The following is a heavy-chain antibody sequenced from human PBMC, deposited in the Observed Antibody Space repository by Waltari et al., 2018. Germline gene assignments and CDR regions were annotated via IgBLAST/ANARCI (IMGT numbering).Heavy chain of an antibody. Sequence: QVQLVQSGAEVKKPGASVRISCKASAYTLDSFYQNGVRQAPGKGLEWMGILNPNGGSATYAQRLQGRVTMTRDKSTGTVYMELRSLRSDDTAMYYCSRGRGGYHFGSFDVWGQGTLVTVS. J-gene: IGHJ3*01. CDR1: AYTLDSFY. D-gene: IGHD5-12*01. CDR3: SRGRGGYHFGSFDV. CDR2: LNPNGGSA. V-gene: IGHV1-46*02.